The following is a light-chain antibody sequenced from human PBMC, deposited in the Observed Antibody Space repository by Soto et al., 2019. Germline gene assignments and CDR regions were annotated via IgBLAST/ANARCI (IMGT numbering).Light chain of an antibody. CDR1: QSISSW. Sequence: DIQMTQSPSTLSASVGDRVTITCRASQSISSWLAWYQQKPGKAPKLLIYDASSLESGVPSRFSGSELGKESTHTKSSQKLYVLPTYSAKNNKCYSLTLGGGTKVEIK. J-gene: IGKJ4*01. CDR3: KNNKCYSLT. V-gene: IGKV1-5*01. CDR2: DAS.